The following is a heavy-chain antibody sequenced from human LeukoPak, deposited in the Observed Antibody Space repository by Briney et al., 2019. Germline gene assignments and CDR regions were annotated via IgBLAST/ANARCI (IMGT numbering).Heavy chain of an antibody. CDR3: ATQEVGGYYYGSGSYRH. CDR1: GYTFNSYD. J-gene: IGHJ4*02. CDR2: MNPNTGNT. D-gene: IGHD3-10*01. V-gene: IGHV1-8*01. Sequence: GASVKVSCKASGYTFNSYDINWVRQATGQGLEWMGWMNPNTGNTGYGERFQGRVTMTRDNSISTAYMELNSLTSEDTAVYYCATQEVGGYYYGSGSYRHWGQGTLVAVSS.